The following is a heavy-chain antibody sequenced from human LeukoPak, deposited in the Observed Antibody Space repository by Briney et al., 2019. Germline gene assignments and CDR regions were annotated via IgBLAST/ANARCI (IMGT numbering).Heavy chain of an antibody. Sequence: GGSLRLSCAASGFTFSSYAMHWVRQAPGKGLEYVSAISSNGGSTYYANSVKGRFTISRDNSKNTLYLQMGSLRAEDMAVYYCARAYMTTLDYWGQRTLVTVSS. J-gene: IGHJ4*02. CDR1: GFTFSSYA. CDR2: ISSNGGST. CDR3: ARAYMTTLDY. D-gene: IGHD4-17*01. V-gene: IGHV3-64*01.